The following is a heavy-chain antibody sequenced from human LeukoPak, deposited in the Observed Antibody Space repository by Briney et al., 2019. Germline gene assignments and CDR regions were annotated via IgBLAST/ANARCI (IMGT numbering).Heavy chain of an antibody. Sequence: GGSLRLSCAASGFTFSSYAMSWVRQAPGKGLEWVSAISGSGGNTYYADSVKGRFTISRDNSKNTLYLQMNSLRAEDTAVYYCAKSTGYDSSGYPTFFDYWGQGTLVTVSS. CDR3: AKSTGYDSSGYPTFFDY. CDR1: GFTFSSYA. D-gene: IGHD3-22*01. CDR2: ISGSGGNT. V-gene: IGHV3-23*01. J-gene: IGHJ4*02.